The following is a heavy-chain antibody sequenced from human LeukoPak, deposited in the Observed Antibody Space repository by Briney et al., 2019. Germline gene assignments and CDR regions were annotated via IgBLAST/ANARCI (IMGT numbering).Heavy chain of an antibody. D-gene: IGHD5-18*01. CDR2: IYYSGST. J-gene: IGHJ4*02. CDR1: GGSINNYY. V-gene: IGHV4-39*01. CDR3: ARLGYGYYFDY. Sequence: SETLSLTCTVSGGSINNYYWSWIRQPPGKGLEWIGSIYYSGSTYYNPSLESRVTISVDTSKNQFSLKLSSVTAADTAVYYCARLGYGYYFDYWGQGTLVTVSS.